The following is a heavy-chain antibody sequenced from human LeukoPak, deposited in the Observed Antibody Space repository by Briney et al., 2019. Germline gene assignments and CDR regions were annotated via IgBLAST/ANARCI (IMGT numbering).Heavy chain of an antibody. Sequence: GGSLRLSCTASGFTFRTYALNWVRQAPGKGLEWVSSISSSSSYIYYADSVKGRFTISRDNAKNSLYLQMNSLRAEDTAVYYCADSNYGYWGQGTLVTVSS. V-gene: IGHV3-21*01. D-gene: IGHD4-11*01. CDR1: GFTFRTYA. J-gene: IGHJ4*02. CDR3: ADSNYGY. CDR2: ISSSSSYI.